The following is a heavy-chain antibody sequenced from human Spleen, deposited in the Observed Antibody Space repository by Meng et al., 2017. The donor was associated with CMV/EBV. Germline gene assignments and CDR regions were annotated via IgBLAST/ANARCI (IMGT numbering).Heavy chain of an antibody. J-gene: IGHJ4*02. D-gene: IGHD1-26*01. CDR3: ARGRRREVGATRGLVDY. CDR1: GVSLSGFY. Sequence: YGVSLSGFYWSWIRQPPGKGLEWIGEINHSGSTNCNPSLKSRVTISVDTSKNQFPLKLHSVTAADTAVYYCARGRRREVGATRGLVDYWGQGALVTVSS. V-gene: IGHV4-34*01. CDR2: INHSGST.